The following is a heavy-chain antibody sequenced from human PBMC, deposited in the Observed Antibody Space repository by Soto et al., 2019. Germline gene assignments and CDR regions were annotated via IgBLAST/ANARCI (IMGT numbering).Heavy chain of an antibody. CDR2: VFHNGDT. Sequence: SETLSLTCVVSGGSISARNWWSWVRQAPGKGLEWIGEVFHNGDTTYSPSLRSRVTISVDKSKNQFSLHLTSVTAADTTVYYCTRLIYDSRLNYFYFDLWGQGALVTVSS. CDR3: TRLIYDSRLNYFYFDL. CDR1: GGSISARNW. V-gene: IGHV4-4*02. D-gene: IGHD3-22*01. J-gene: IGHJ4*02.